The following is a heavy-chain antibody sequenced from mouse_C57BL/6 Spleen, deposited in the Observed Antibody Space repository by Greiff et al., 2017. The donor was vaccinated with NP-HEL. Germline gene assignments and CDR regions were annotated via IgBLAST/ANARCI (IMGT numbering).Heavy chain of an antibody. CDR2: ISSGSSTI. J-gene: IGHJ4*01. V-gene: IGHV5-17*01. D-gene: IGHD5-5*01. Sequence: EVKVVESGGGLVKPGGSLKLSCAASGFTFSDYGMHWVRQAPEKGLVWVAYISSGSSTIYYADTVKGRFTISRDNAKNTLFLQMTSLRSEDTAMYYCARTTGYAMDYWGQGTSVTVSS. CDR3: ARTTGYAMDY. CDR1: GFTFSDYG.